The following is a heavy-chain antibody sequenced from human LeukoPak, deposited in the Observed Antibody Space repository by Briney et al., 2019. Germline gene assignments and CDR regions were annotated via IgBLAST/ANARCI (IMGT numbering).Heavy chain of an antibody. Sequence: SETLSLTCTVSGGSISSSSYYWGWIRQPPGKGLEWIGSIYYSGSTYYYPSLKSRVTISVDTSKNQFSLKLSSVTAADTAVYYCARDVEMATMGGYWGQGTLVTVSS. CDR3: ARDVEMATMGGY. V-gene: IGHV4-39*07. D-gene: IGHD5-24*01. CDR2: IYYSGST. CDR1: GGSISSSSYY. J-gene: IGHJ4*02.